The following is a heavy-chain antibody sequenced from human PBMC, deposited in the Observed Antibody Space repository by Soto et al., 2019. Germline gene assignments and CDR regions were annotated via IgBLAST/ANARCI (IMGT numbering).Heavy chain of an antibody. CDR2: IIPIFGIA. J-gene: IGHJ3*02. D-gene: IGHD2-15*01. Sequence: SVKVSCKGSGGTFSSYTISWVRQAPGQGVEWKGRIIPIFGIATYAQKFQGRVTITADKSTSTAYMELSSLRSEDTAVYYCARDKAIRDIVVVVAATYHDAFDIWGQGTMVTVSS. V-gene: IGHV1-69*04. CDR1: GGTFSSYT. CDR3: ARDKAIRDIVVVVAATYHDAFDI.